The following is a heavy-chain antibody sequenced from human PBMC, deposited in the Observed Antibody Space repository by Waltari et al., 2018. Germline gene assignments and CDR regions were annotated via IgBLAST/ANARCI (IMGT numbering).Heavy chain of an antibody. CDR3: ARPLPLRGFDY. V-gene: IGHV4-39*01. Sequence: QLQLQESGPGLVKPSETLSLTCTVSGGSITSSSYYGGWIRQPPGKGLEWIGSIYYSGSTYYNPSLKSRVTISVDTSKNQFSLKLSSVTAADTAVYYCARPLPLRGFDYWGQGTLVTVSS. D-gene: IGHD3-3*01. J-gene: IGHJ4*02. CDR1: GGSITSSSYY. CDR2: IYYSGST.